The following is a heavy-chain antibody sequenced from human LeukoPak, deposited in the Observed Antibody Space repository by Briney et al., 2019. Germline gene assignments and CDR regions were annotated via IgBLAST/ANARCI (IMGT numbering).Heavy chain of an antibody. V-gene: IGHV1-18*01. Sequence: ASVKVSCKASGYTFTSYGISWVRQAPGQGLEWMGWISAYNGNTDYAQKLQGRVTMTTDTSTSTAYMELRSLRSDDTAVYYCAKAYYYDSSGLYRRDAFDIWGQGTMVTVPS. J-gene: IGHJ3*02. CDR2: ISAYNGNT. CDR1: GYTFTSYG. D-gene: IGHD3-22*01. CDR3: AKAYYYDSSGLYRRDAFDI.